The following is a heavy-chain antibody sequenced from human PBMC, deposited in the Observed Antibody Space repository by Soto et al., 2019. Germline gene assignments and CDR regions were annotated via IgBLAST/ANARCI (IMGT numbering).Heavy chain of an antibody. V-gene: IGHV4-34*01. J-gene: IGHJ4*02. Sequence: QVQLQQGGAGLLKPSETLSLTCTVYGGSFTFSGYYWSWIRQPPGKGLGWIGEINHSGTTNYNPSLESRVTISLDTSKNQFSLDLTSVTAADTAVYYCVRGRILRLRFGDFDSWGQGTLVTVSS. CDR2: INHSGTT. CDR3: VRGRILRLRFGDFDS. CDR1: GGSFTFSGYY. D-gene: IGHD5-12*01.